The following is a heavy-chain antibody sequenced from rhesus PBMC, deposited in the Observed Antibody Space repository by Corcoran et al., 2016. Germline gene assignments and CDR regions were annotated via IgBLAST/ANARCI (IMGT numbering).Heavy chain of an antibody. V-gene: IGHV2-95*01. CDR1: GFSISTTGTG. CDR3: ARVRCTSTTCYPPYYAYFEF. CDR2: IYWNDSK. J-gene: IGHJ1*01. D-gene: IGHD2-2*01. Sequence: QVTSKESGPALVKPTQTLTLTCTFSGFSISTTGTGVGWIRQRPGKAREWLASIYWNDSKYYSPSPKSRPHISKDPSKNQVVLTMTHMDPVDTATYYCARVRCTSTTCYPPYYAYFEFWGQGALVTVSS.